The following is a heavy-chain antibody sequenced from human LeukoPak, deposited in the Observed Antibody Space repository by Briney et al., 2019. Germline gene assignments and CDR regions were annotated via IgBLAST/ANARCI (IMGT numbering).Heavy chain of an antibody. CDR1: GYTLTELS. CDR2: FDPEDGET. J-gene: IGHJ4*02. Sequence: ASVKVSCKVSGYTLTELSMHWVRQAPGKGLEWMGGFDPEDGETIYAQKFQGRVTMTEDTSTDTAYMELSSPRSEDTAVYYCATGYNWNSREDYWGQGTLVTVSS. CDR3: ATGYNWNSREDY. V-gene: IGHV1-24*01. D-gene: IGHD1-7*01.